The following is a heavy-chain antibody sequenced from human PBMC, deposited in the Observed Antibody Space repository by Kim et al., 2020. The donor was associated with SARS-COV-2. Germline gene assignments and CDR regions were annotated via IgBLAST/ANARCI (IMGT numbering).Heavy chain of an antibody. CDR2: IYTSGST. J-gene: IGHJ4*02. CDR3: ARSLCSDLSHYFAS. V-gene: IGHV4-4*07. D-gene: IGHD2-21*02. CDR1: GGSISSYY. Sequence: SETLSLTCTVSGGSISSYYWNWIRQPAGKGLEWIGHIYTSGSTKYNPSLKSRVTMSVYTSKNQFSLKLRSLTAADTAVYYCARSLCSDLSHYFASWGQGT.